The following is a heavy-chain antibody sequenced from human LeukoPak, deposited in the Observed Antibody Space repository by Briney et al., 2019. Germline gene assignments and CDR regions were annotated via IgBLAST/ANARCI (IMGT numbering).Heavy chain of an antibody. CDR2: ISAYNGNT. CDR3: ARDRRLIGSGWCLYFDY. V-gene: IGHV1-18*01. J-gene: IGHJ4*02. D-gene: IGHD6-19*01. CDR1: GYTFTSYG. Sequence: ASVKVSCKASGYTFTSYGISWVRQAPGQGLEWMGWISAYNGNTNYAQKLQGRVTMTTDTSTSAAYMELRSLRSDDTAVYYCARDRRLIGSGWCLYFDYWGQGTLVTVSS.